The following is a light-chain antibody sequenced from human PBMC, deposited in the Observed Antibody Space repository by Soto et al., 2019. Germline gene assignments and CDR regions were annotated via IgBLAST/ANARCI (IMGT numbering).Light chain of an antibody. CDR3: QSYDSSLSGSRV. V-gene: IGLV1-40*01. CDR2: GNN. J-gene: IGLJ3*02. Sequence: QSVLTQTPSVSGAPGQRVTISCTGSRSNIGAGNDVHWYQQFPGTAPKLLIYGNNNRPSGVPDRFSGSKSGTSASLAITGLQAEDEADYYCQSYDSSLSGSRVFGGGTKLTV. CDR1: RSNIGAGND.